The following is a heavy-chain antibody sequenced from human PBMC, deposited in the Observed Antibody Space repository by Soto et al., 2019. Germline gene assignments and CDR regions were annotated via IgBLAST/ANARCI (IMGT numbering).Heavy chain of an antibody. CDR2: IKTDGSFT. CDR1: AVTFSTYW. Sequence: PGRSLRLCCAASAVTFSTYWMHLVRQAPGKGLVCVSRIKTDGSFTTYADSVKGRFTISRDNAKNTLYLQMNTLRAEDTAVYYCASDLGGRHAYWARGTFVPVSS. D-gene: IGHD3-16*01. J-gene: IGHJ4*02. V-gene: IGHV3-74*01. CDR3: ASDLGGRHAY.